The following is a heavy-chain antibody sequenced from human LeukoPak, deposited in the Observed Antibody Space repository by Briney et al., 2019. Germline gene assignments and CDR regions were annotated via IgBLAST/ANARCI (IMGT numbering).Heavy chain of an antibody. CDR2: ITGSYESI. D-gene: IGHD4-23*01. Sequence: GGSLRLSCEASGFTFSTHAMSWVRQAPGKGLEWVSSITGSYESIHYADSVKGRFTISRDNSKNTLYLQMNSLRAEDTAVYYCAKVFYGGNSAGNDYWGQGTLVTVSS. V-gene: IGHV3-23*01. CDR1: GFTFSTHA. CDR3: AKVFYGGNSAGNDY. J-gene: IGHJ4*02.